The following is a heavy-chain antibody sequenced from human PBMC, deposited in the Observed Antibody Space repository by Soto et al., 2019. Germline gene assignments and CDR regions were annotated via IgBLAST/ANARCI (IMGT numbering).Heavy chain of an antibody. CDR1: GASISSTNYY. Sequence: QLQLQESGPGLVKPSETLSLTCTVSGASISSTNYYWGWIRQPPGKGLEWIGSFSYSGNAYYNPSPKSRVTTFVDTSKNHFSLNLSSVTATDTAVYYCARSQVVGATACFDYWGQGTLVTVSS. J-gene: IGHJ4*02. CDR3: ARSQVVGATACFDY. V-gene: IGHV4-39*01. CDR2: FSYSGNA. D-gene: IGHD1-26*01.